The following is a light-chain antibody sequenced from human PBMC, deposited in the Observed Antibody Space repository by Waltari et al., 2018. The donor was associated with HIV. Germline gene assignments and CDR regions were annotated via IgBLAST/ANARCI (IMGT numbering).Light chain of an antibody. J-gene: IGLJ2*01. CDR3: QVWDNSNDVVV. V-gene: IGLV3-21*02. CDR1: NIGSKS. CDR2: DDP. Sequence: SYVLTQPPSVSVAPGQTARITCGGNNIGSKSVHWYQQKPGQAPVMVVYDDPDRPSGIPERFSGSNSGNTATLTISRVEAGDEADYYCQVWDNSNDVVVFGGGTKLTVL.